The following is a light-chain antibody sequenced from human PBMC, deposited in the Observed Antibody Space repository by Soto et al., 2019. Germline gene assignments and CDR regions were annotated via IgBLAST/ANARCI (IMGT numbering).Light chain of an antibody. Sequence: QSARRHPASVSWSPGHSITIACTGTSSDVGGYDYVSWYQLHPGKAPKLMIFEVSNRPSGVSYRFSGSKSGNTASLTISGLQAEDEADYFCSSYSISTAYLFGTGTKV. J-gene: IGLJ1*01. CDR1: SSDVGGYDY. V-gene: IGLV2-14*01. CDR2: EVS. CDR3: SSYSISTAYL.